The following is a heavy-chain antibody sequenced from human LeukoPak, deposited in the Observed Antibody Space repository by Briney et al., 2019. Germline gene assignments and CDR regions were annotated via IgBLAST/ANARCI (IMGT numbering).Heavy chain of an antibody. V-gene: IGHV1-2*02. CDR1: GYTSTGYY. CDR3: ARSHVSSWFPVLTS. CDR2: INPNSGGT. D-gene: IGHD6-13*01. J-gene: IGHJ5*02. Sequence: ASVKVSCKASGYTSTGYYMHWVRQAPGQGLEWMGWINPNSGGTNYAQKFQGRVTMTADTSTTTTYMELRSLTSDDTAVYYCARSHVSSWFPVLTSWGQGTLVTVSS.